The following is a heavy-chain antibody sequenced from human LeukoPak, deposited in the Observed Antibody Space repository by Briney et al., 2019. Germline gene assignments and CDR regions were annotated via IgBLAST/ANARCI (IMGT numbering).Heavy chain of an antibody. CDR1: GGSFSDHY. J-gene: IGHJ5*02. Sequence: SETLPLTCAVYGGSFSDHYWSWIRQSPGKGLEWIGEINHSGSINYNPSLKSRVTISADTSKNQFSLKLSSVTAADTAVYYCARGYGSGSYNWFDPWGQGTLVTVSS. V-gene: IGHV4-34*01. D-gene: IGHD3-10*01. CDR3: ARGYGSGSYNWFDP. CDR2: INHSGSI.